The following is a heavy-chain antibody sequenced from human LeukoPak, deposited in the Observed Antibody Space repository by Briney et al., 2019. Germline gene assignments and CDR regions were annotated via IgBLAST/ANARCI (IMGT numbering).Heavy chain of an antibody. CDR2: ISAYNGNT. CDR3: ARAQWLVRLPDY. V-gene: IGHV1-18*01. Sequence: ASVKVSCKASGYTFTSYGISWVRQAPGQGLEWMGWISAYNGNTNYAQKLQGRVTMTTDTSTSTAYMEPRSLRSDDTAVYYCARAQWLVRLPDYWGQGTLVTVSS. J-gene: IGHJ4*02. CDR1: GYTFTSYG. D-gene: IGHD6-19*01.